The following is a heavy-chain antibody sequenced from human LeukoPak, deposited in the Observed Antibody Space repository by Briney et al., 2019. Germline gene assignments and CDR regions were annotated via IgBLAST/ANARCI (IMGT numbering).Heavy chain of an antibody. CDR2: ISSSGSTI. J-gene: IGHJ4*02. CDR1: GFTFSSYE. D-gene: IGHD4-17*01. V-gene: IGHV3-48*03. CDR3: ARVGDYGDLTDY. Sequence: GGSLRLSCAASGFTFSSYEMNWVRQAPGKGLEWVSYISSSGSTIYYADSVKGRFTISRDNAKNSLYLQMNSLRAEDTAVYYCARVGDYGDLTDYWGQGTLVTVSS.